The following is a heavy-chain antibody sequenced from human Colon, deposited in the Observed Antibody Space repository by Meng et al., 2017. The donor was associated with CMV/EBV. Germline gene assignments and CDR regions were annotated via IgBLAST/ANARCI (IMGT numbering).Heavy chain of an antibody. V-gene: IGHV2-5*02. D-gene: IGHD3-10*01. CDR2: IYWDDDK. CDR1: GFSLSTIGMG. Sequence: QITFKDSGPTLVKPPQTLTMTCTFSGFSLSTIGMGVGWIRQPPGKALEWLGVIYWDDDKRYSPSLKSRLTITKDTSKNQVVLTMTNLDPLDTATYYCAHRPYGSGSYFFDYWGQGTLVTVSS. J-gene: IGHJ4*02. CDR3: AHRPYGSGSYFFDY.